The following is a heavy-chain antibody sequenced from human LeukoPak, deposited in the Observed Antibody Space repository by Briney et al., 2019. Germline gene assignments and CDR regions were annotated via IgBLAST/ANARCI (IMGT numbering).Heavy chain of an antibody. CDR1: GYSISSGYY. D-gene: IGHD6-13*01. CDR3: ARVLSAADPFDY. V-gene: IGHV4-38-2*02. J-gene: IGHJ4*02. Sequence: SETLSLTCTVSGYSISSGYYWGWIRQPPGKGLEWIGSIYHSGSTYYNPSLKSRVTISVDTSKNQFSLKLSSVTAADTAVYYCARVLSAADPFDYWGQGTLVTVSS. CDR2: IYHSGST.